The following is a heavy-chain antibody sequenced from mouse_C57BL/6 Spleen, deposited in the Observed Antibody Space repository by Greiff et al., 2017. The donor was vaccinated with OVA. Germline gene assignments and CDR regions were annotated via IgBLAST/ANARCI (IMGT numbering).Heavy chain of an antibody. CDR3: ARVALYYGYSYAMDY. D-gene: IGHD2-2*01. CDR1: GYTFTSYW. Sequence: VQLQQPGAELVKPGASVKLSCKASGYTFTSYWMQWVKQRPGQGLEWIGEIDPSDSYTNYNQKFKGKATLTVDTSSSTAYMQLSSLTSEDSAVYYCARVALYYGYSYAMDYWGQGTSVTVSS. CDR2: IDPSDSYT. J-gene: IGHJ4*01. V-gene: IGHV1-50*01.